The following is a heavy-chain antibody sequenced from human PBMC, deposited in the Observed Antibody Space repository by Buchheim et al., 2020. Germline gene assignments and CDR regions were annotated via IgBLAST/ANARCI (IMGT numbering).Heavy chain of an antibody. J-gene: IGHJ4*02. CDR1: GFTFSNYR. Sequence: EVQLVESGGGLVQPGGSLRLSCAASGFTFSNYRVHWVRQVPGKGLGWVSRITGDGSDIVYADSVKGRFTISRDNAKNTLYLQMDSLRAEDTAVYYCTRDGGNGRLFDYWGQGTL. CDR2: ITGDGSDI. D-gene: IGHD2-15*01. V-gene: IGHV3-74*01. CDR3: TRDGGNGRLFDY.